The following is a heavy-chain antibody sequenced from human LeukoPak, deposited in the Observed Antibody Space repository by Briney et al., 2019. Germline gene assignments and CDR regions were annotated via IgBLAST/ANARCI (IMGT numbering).Heavy chain of an antibody. CDR2: IYYSGST. J-gene: IGHJ4*02. CDR1: GGSISSYY. CDR3: ARSKSGSYDY. Sequence: SETLSLTCTVSGGSISSYYWSWIRQPPGKGLEWIGYIYYSGSTNYNPSLKSRVTISVDTSKNQFSLKLSSVTAADTAVYYCARSKSGSYDYWGQGTLVTVSS. V-gene: IGHV4-59*08. D-gene: IGHD1-26*01.